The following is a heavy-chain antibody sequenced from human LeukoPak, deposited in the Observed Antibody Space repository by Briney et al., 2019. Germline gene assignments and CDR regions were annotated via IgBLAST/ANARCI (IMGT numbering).Heavy chain of an antibody. CDR1: GGSISSYY. J-gene: IGHJ4*02. D-gene: IGHD4-17*01. CDR2: IYYSGST. Sequence: SETLSLTCTVSGGSISSYYWSWIRQPPGKGLEWIGYIYYSGSTNYNPSLKSRVTISVDTSKNQFSLKLSSVTAADTAVYYCARGSRGDYVGDYWGQGTLVTVSS. V-gene: IGHV4-59*01. CDR3: ARGSRGDYVGDY.